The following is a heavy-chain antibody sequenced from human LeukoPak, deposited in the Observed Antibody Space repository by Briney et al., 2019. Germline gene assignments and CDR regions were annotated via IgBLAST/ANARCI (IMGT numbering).Heavy chain of an antibody. J-gene: IGHJ5*02. CDR1: GGSISSGSYY. V-gene: IGHV4-61*02. CDR3: ARDRAATRTNWFDP. Sequence: PSETLSLTCTVSGGSISSGSYYWSWIRQPAGKGLEWIGRIYTSGSTNYNPSLKSRVTISVDTSKNQFSLKLSSVTAADTAVYYCARDRAATRTNWFDPWGQGTLVTV. CDR2: IYTSGST. D-gene: IGHD2-15*01.